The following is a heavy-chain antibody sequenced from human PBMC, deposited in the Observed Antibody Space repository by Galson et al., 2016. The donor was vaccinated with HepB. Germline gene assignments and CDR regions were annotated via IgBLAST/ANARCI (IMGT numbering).Heavy chain of an antibody. V-gene: IGHV3-21*01. D-gene: IGHD2-21*02. Sequence: SLRLSCAASGFSFSSYSMNWVRQAPGKGLEYVASISTSSTYIYYADSVRGRFTISRDNAESSLFLQMNSLRAEDTAVYYCAREAGSAATANPRFDSWGQGVLVTVSS. CDR3: AREAGSAATANPRFDS. CDR1: GFSFSSYS. J-gene: IGHJ4*02. CDR2: ISTSSTYI.